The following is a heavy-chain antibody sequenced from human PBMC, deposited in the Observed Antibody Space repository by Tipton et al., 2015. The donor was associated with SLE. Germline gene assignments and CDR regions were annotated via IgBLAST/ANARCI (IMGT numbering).Heavy chain of an antibody. Sequence: SLRLSCTASGFTFGDYAMNWFRQPPGKGLEWVGFIRSKAFGATTENAASVRGRFTISRDDSKSIAYLQMNSLKTDDTAVYYCARDLDIAVAGQGGYWGQGTLVTVSS. D-gene: IGHD6-19*01. J-gene: IGHJ4*02. CDR3: ARDLDIAVAGQGGY. CDR1: GFTFGDYA. CDR2: IRSKAFGATT. V-gene: IGHV3-49*03.